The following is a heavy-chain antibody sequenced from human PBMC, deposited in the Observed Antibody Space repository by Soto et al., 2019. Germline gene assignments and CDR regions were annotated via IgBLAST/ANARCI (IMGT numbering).Heavy chain of an antibody. J-gene: IGHJ5*02. V-gene: IGHV4-30-4*01. D-gene: IGHD4-17*01. CDR1: GVSISSGDYY. CDR2: IYYSGST. Sequence: SETLSLTCTVSGVSISSGDYYWSWMGQPPGKGLEWIGYIYYSGSTYYNPSLKSRVTISVDTSKNQFSLKLSSVTAADTAVYYCARKPIDYSNWFDPLGQGTLVTVSS. CDR3: ARKPIDYSNWFDP.